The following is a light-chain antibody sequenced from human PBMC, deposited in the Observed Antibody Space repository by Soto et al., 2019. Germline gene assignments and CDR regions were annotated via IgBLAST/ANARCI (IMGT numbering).Light chain of an antibody. CDR1: SGSIARNY. V-gene: IGLV6-57*01. Sequence: NFMLTQPHSVSESPGKTVIISCTRSSGSIARNYVQWYQQLPGSSPTIVIYEDNERPSGVPDRFSGSIDSSSNSASLTISGLKTEDEANYYCQSHDSTNVVFGGGTKLTVL. J-gene: IGLJ3*02. CDR3: QSHDSTNVV. CDR2: EDN.